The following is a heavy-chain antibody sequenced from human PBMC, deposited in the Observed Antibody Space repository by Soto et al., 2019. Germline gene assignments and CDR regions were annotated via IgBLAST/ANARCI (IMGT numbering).Heavy chain of an antibody. Sequence: PGGSLRLSCAASGFTFSSYWMSWVRQAPGKGLEWVATIKQDGSEKYYVDSVKGRFTISRDNAKNSLYLQMHSLRAEDTAVYYCARVPPYSSGWYFYFDYWGQGTLVTVSS. CDR3: ARVPPYSSGWYFYFDY. J-gene: IGHJ4*02. D-gene: IGHD6-19*01. CDR1: GFTFSSYW. V-gene: IGHV3-7*01. CDR2: IKQDGSEK.